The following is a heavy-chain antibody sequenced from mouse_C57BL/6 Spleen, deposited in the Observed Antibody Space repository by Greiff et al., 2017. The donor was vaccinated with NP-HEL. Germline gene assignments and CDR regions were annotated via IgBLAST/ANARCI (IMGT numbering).Heavy chain of an antibody. CDR1: GFSFNTYA. V-gene: IGHV10-1*01. D-gene: IGHD6-1*01. CDR2: IRSKSNNYAT. CDR3: VSASYAMDY. J-gene: IGHJ4*01. Sequence: EVKVVESGGGLVQPKGSLKLSCAASGFSFNTYAMNWVRQAPGKGLEWVARIRSKSNNYATYYADSVKDRFTISRDDSESMLYLQMNHLKTEDTAMYYCVSASYAMDYWGQGTSVTVSS.